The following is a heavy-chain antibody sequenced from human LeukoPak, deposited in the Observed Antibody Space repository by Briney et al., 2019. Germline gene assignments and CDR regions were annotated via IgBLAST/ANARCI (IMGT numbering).Heavy chain of an antibody. CDR1: GFTFSSYS. V-gene: IGHV3-21*04. CDR2: ISSSSSYI. J-gene: IGHJ4*02. D-gene: IGHD3-22*01. Sequence: PGGSLRLSCAASGFTFSSYSMNWVRQAPGKGLEWVSSISSSSSYIYYADPVKGRFTISRDNSKNTLYLQMSSLRAEDTAVYYCAKAPNFYYDSSGYYYYFDYWGQGILDTVSS. CDR3: AKAPNFYYDSSGYYYYFDY.